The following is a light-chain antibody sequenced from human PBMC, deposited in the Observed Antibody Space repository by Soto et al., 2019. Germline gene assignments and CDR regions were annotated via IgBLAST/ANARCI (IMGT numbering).Light chain of an antibody. V-gene: IGLV4-69*01. CDR3: QTWGTGILV. CDR2: LNSDGSH. Sequence: QAVVTQSPSASAPLGASVKLTCTLSSGHSSYAIAWHQQQPEKGPRYLMKLNSDGSHSKGDGIPDRFSGSSSGAERYLTISSLQSEDEADYYCQTWGTGILVFGGGTKVTVL. J-gene: IGLJ3*02. CDR1: SGHSSYA.